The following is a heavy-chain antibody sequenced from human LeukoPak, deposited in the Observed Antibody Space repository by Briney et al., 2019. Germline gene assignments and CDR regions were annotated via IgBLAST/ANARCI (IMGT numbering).Heavy chain of an antibody. Sequence: PGGSLRLSCAASGFIFSNYWMHWVRQTPGKGLVCVSRINTDGSSARYADSVKGRFTISRDNAKNSLYLQMNSLRAEDTAVYYCARDGDYYYYYMDVWGKGTTVTVSS. CDR1: GFIFSNYW. CDR3: ARDGDYYYYYMDV. CDR2: INTDGSSA. J-gene: IGHJ6*03. D-gene: IGHD4-17*01. V-gene: IGHV3-74*01.